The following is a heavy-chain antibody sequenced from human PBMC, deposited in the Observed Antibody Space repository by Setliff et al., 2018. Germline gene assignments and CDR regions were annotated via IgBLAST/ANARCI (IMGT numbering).Heavy chain of an antibody. D-gene: IGHD6-19*01. CDR3: ARGNSRSSVWYVVPHFDY. J-gene: IGHJ4*02. Sequence: PSETLSLTCTVTGGSINSGPYYWTWIRQSAGKGLEWLGQIYSKGSMNYNPSLKSRVTISADSSKSQFFLRLTSVTAADTAVYYCARGNSRSSVWYVVPHFDYWGQGTLVTVSS. CDR2: IYSKGSM. CDR1: GGSINSGPYY. V-gene: IGHV4-61*09.